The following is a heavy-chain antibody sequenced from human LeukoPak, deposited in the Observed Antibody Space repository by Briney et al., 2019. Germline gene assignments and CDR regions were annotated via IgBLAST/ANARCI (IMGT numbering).Heavy chain of an antibody. J-gene: IGHJ6*02. CDR2: IYHSGST. D-gene: IGHD3-9*01. V-gene: IGHV4-30-2*01. CDR1: GGSISSGGYS. Sequence: TPSETLSLTCAVSGGSISSGGYSWSWIRQPPGKGLEWIGYIYHSGSTYYNPSLKSRVTISVDTSKNQFSLKLSSVTAADTAVYYCARVRRRDILYLLDYYYGMDVWGQGTTVTVSS. CDR3: ARVRRRDILYLLDYYYGMDV.